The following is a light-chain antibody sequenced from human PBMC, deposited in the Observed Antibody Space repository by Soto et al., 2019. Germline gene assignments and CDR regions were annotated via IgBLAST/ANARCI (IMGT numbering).Light chain of an antibody. J-gene: IGLJ1*01. V-gene: IGLV2-8*01. CDR2: EVS. CDR1: SSDVGKYDY. CDR3: QTSDSGLFGLI. Sequence: QSALTQPPSASGSPGQSVTISCTGTSSDVGKYDYVSWFQHHPGKAPKLIIYEVSKRPSGVPDRFSGSKSGTSASLAITGLQADDEADYYCQTSDSGLFGLIFGTGTKLTVL.